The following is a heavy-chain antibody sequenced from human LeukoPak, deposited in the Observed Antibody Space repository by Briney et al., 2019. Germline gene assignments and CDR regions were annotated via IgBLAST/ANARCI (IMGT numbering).Heavy chain of an antibody. V-gene: IGHV1-2*02. CDR3: ARVLLRTGIPEGFDP. Sequence: ASVKVSCKASGHTFGDHYMHWVRQAPGQGLEWMGWINPNSGGTKYAQRFQGRVTMTRDTSIGTAYMELRRLRSDDTAVYYCARVLLRTGIPEGFDPWGQGTLVTVSS. CDR1: GHTFGDHY. CDR2: INPNSGGT. D-gene: IGHD1-14*01. J-gene: IGHJ5*02.